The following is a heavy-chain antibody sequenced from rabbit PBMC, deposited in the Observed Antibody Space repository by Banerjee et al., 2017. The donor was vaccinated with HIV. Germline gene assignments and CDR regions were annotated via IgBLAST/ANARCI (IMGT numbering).Heavy chain of an antibody. CDR2: IYTSSGST. J-gene: IGHJ4*01. CDR3: ARGDISSGWDL. V-gene: IGHV1S40*01. D-gene: IGHD4-1*01. CDR1: GLDFSSSYW. Sequence: QSLEESGGDLVKPGGSLTLTCTASGLDFSSSYWICWVRQAPGKGLEWIACIYTSSGSTYYATWAKGRFTISGTSSTTVTLQMTSLTAADTATYFCARGDISSGWDLWGPGTSSPS.